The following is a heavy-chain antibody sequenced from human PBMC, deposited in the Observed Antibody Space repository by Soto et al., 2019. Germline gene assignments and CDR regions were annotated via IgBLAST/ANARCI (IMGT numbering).Heavy chain of an antibody. CDR3: AIEATERELLSHRVDY. D-gene: IGHD1-26*01. CDR2: IIPIFGTA. CDR1: GGTFSSYA. Sequence: SVKVSCKASGGTFSSYAISWVRQAPGQGLEWMGGIIPIFGTANYAQKFQGRVTITADKSTSTAYMELSSLRSEDTAVYYCAIEATERELLSHRVDYWGPGTLVTVYS. J-gene: IGHJ4*02. V-gene: IGHV1-69*06.